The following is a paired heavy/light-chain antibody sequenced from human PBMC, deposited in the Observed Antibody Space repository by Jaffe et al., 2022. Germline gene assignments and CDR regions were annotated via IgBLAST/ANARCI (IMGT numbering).Heavy chain of an antibody. CDR3: ARVSYSRYGY. Sequence: EVQLVESGGGLVQPGGSLRLSCAASGFPFSSYEMNWLRQAPGKGLEWVSFIGMSGDLMFYSDSVKGRFTISRDNAKNSLYLQMNSLRAEDTAVYYCARVSYSRYGYWGQGTQVTVSS. D-gene: IGHD1-20*01. V-gene: IGHV3-48*03. CDR2: IGMSGDLM. J-gene: IGHJ4*02. CDR1: GFPFSSYE.
Light chain of an antibody. Sequence: DIQMTQSPSTLSASVGDRVTITCRASQSISSWLAWYQQKPGKAPNLLIYKASTLESGVPSRFSGGGSGTEFTLTISSLQPDDFGTYYCQQYDSYSWTFGQGTKLEIK. CDR3: QQYDSYSWT. V-gene: IGKV1-5*03. CDR1: QSISSW. J-gene: IGKJ2*01. CDR2: KAS.